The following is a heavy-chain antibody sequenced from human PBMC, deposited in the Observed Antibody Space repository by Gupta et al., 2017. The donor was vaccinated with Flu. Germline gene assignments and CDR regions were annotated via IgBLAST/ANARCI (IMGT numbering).Heavy chain of an antibody. Sequence: EVQLLESGGALVQPGGSLRLSCAAPGLTFSDYAMNWVRQAPGKGLEWVSTVGAGGDRTYYADSVMGRFTISRDNSKNTVYLQMNSLRGDDTAVYYCAKDRSGNPAIDYWGQGTLVTVS. D-gene: IGHD6-13*01. J-gene: IGHJ4*02. CDR2: VGAGGDRT. CDR3: AKDRSGNPAIDY. V-gene: IGHV3-23*01. CDR1: GLTFSDYA.